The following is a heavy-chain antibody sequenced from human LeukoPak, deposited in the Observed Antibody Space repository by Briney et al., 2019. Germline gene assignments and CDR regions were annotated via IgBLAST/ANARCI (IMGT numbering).Heavy chain of an antibody. CDR1: GFTFSSYA. J-gene: IGHJ1*01. Sequence: GGSLRLSCSASGFTFSSYAMSWVRQAPGKGLEWVSAISGSGGSTYYADSVKGRFTISRDNSKNSLYLQMNSLRAEDTAVYYCASREFWGSEYFQHWGQGTLVTVSS. CDR3: ASREFWGSEYFQH. V-gene: IGHV3-23*01. D-gene: IGHD3-10*01. CDR2: ISGSGGST.